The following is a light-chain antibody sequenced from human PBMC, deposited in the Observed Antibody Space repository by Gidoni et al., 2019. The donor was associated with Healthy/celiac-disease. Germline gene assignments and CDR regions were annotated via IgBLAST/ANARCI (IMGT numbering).Light chain of an antibody. Sequence: DIHMTQSPSTLSASVGDRVTITCRASRSISSWLAWYQQKPGKAPKLLIYKASSLESGVPSRFSGSGSGTEFTLTISSLQPDDFATYYCQQYNSYSPWTFGQGTKVEIK. CDR2: KAS. CDR1: RSISSW. J-gene: IGKJ1*01. V-gene: IGKV1-5*03. CDR3: QQYNSYSPWT.